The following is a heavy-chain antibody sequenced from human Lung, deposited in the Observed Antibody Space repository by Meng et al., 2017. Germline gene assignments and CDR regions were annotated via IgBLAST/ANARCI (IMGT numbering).Heavy chain of an antibody. Sequence: GESLKISCAGSGFTFSNYAMIWIRQAPGKGLEWVSSITGSGGGIYYAESVRGRFSISRDNSKNTLYLQMNSLRGDDTAVYYCAKDPNGDYLGAFDFWGLGTMVTVSS. CDR3: AKDPNGDYLGAFDF. CDR2: ITGSGGGI. J-gene: IGHJ3*01. CDR1: GFTFSNYA. D-gene: IGHD4-17*01. V-gene: IGHV3-23*01.